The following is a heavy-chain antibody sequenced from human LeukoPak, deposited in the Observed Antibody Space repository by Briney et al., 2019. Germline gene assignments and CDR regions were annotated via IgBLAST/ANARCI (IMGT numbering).Heavy chain of an antibody. Sequence: ASVKVSCKASGYTFTTYGISWVRQAPGQGLEWMGWISAYNGNTNYAQKLQGRVTMTTDTSTSTAYMELRSLRSDDTAVYYCARVRSGWYLVDYWGQGTLVTVSS. CDR2: ISAYNGNT. J-gene: IGHJ4*02. D-gene: IGHD6-19*01. CDR3: ARVRSGWYLVDY. V-gene: IGHV1-18*01. CDR1: GYTFTTYG.